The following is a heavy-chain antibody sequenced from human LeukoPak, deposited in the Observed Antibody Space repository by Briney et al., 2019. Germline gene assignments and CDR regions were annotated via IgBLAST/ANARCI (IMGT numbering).Heavy chain of an antibody. J-gene: IGHJ4*02. V-gene: IGHV3-21*01. CDR1: GFTFSSYS. Sequence: GGSLRHSCAASGFTFSSYSMNWVRQAPGKGLEWVSSIRSSSSYIYYTDSVKGPFTISRDNAKNSLYLQMNSLRAEDTAVYYCARGLAMLYNYWGQGTLVTVSS. CDR3: ARGLAMLYNY. D-gene: IGHD2-8*01. CDR2: IRSSSSYI.